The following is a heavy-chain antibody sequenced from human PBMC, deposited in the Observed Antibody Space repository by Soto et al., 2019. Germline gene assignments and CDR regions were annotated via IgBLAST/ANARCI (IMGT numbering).Heavy chain of an antibody. CDR1: GGSFSGYY. V-gene: IGHV4-34*01. CDR2: INHSGST. J-gene: IGHJ6*02. Sequence: SETLSLTCAVYGGSFSGYYWSWIRQPPEKGLEWIGEINHSGSTNYNPSLKSRVTISVDTSKNQFSLKLSSVTAADTAVYYCARVGRLIGNHGWSYYYYGMDVWGQGTTVTVSS. D-gene: IGHD1-26*01. CDR3: ARVGRLIGNHGWSYYYYGMDV.